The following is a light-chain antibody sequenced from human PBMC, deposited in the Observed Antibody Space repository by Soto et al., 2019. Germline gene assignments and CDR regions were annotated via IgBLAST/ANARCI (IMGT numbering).Light chain of an antibody. Sequence: QSALTQPGSVSGSPGQSISISCIGTSSDVGSYNYVSWYQQHPGRAPKLMIYEVINRPSGVSNRFSGSKSGNTASLTISRLQAEDEADYYCSSYTSSSSIYVFGTGTKLTVL. CDR1: SSDVGSYNY. V-gene: IGLV2-14*03. CDR3: SSYTSSSSIYV. CDR2: EVI. J-gene: IGLJ1*01.